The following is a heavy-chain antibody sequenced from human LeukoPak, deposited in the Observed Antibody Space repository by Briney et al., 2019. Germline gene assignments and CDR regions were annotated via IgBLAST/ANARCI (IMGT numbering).Heavy chain of an antibody. CDR1: GGSFSGYY. Sequence: PSETLSLTCAVYGGSFSGYYWSWIRQPPGKGLEWIGEINHSGSTNYNPSLKSRVTISVDTSKNQFSLKLSSVTAADTAVYYCARGRVAAHPGRGRGVPNLNWGQGTRGTVSS. J-gene: IGHJ3*01. CDR3: ARGRVAAHPGRGRGVPNLN. D-gene: IGHD6-6*01. CDR2: INHSGST. V-gene: IGHV4-34*01.